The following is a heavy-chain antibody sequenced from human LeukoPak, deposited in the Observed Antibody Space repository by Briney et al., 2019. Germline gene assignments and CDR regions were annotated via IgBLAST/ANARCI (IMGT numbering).Heavy chain of an antibody. Sequence: ASVKVSCKAPGYTFTSYGISWVRQAPGQGLEWMGWISAYNGNTNYAQKLQGRVTMTTDTSTSTAYLELRSLRSDDTAVYYWAREAGRVVEPAAINDWGQGTLSTVS. D-gene: IGHD2-2*01. V-gene: IGHV1-18*01. CDR3: AREAGRVVEPAAIND. CDR1: GYTFTSYG. J-gene: IGHJ4*02. CDR2: ISAYNGNT.